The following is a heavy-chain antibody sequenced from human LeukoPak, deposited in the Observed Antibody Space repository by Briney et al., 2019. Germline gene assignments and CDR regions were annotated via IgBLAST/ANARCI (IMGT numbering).Heavy chain of an antibody. CDR2: ISWNSGSI. D-gene: IGHD2-21*02. CDR3: ATGGDSGAFDI. Sequence: GGSLRLSCAASGFTFDDYAMHWVRQAPGKGLEWVSGISWNSGSIGYADSVKGRFTIFRDNAKNSLYLQMNSLRAEDTAVYYCATGGDSGAFDIWGQGTMVTVSS. J-gene: IGHJ3*02. V-gene: IGHV3-9*01. CDR1: GFTFDDYA.